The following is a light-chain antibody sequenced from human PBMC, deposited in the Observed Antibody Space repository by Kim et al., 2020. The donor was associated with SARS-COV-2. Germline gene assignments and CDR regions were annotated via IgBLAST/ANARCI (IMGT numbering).Light chain of an antibody. CDR1: YIGSKS. J-gene: IGLJ3*02. CDR3: QVWDRTSDLV. V-gene: IGLV3-21*04. Sequence: SYELTQPPSVSVAPGMAARITCGGDYIGSKSVHWYQQKPGQAPVMVIYYDNDRPSGIPERFSGSNSGNTATLTISRVEAGDEADYYCQVWDRTSDLVFGGGTKLTVL. CDR2: YDN.